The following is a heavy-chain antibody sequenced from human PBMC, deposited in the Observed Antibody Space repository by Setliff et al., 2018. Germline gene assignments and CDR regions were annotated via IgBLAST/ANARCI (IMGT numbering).Heavy chain of an antibody. J-gene: IGHJ5*02. CDR1: GFSISSGYY. CDR3: ARAHTWSLPNDNSGYPGWFDP. Sequence: SETLSLTCAVSGFSISSGYYWGWIRQPPGKGLEWIVNIHHSGKAYYNPSLKSRVTMSVDTSKNHVSLKLSSVTAADTAVYYCARAHTWSLPNDNSGYPGWFDPWGQGTLVTVS. CDR2: IHHSGKA. V-gene: IGHV4-38-2*01. D-gene: IGHD3-22*01.